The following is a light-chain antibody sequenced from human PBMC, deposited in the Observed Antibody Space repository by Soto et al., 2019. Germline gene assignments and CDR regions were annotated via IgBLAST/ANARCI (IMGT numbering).Light chain of an antibody. Sequence: QSVLTQPPSASGTPGQRVTISCSGSSSNIGSNYVYWYQQLPGTAPKLLIYRINQRPSGVPDRFSGSKSGTSASLAISGLRSEDEADYYCAAWDDSFVVFGGGTKLTVL. J-gene: IGLJ2*01. CDR1: SSNIGSNY. CDR3: AAWDDSFVV. V-gene: IGLV1-47*01. CDR2: RIN.